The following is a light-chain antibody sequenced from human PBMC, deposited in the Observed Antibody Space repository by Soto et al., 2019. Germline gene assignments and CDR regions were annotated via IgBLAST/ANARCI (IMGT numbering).Light chain of an antibody. CDR1: QSISWW. Sequence: DIQMTQSPSTLSASVGDRVTITCRASQSISWWLAWYQQKPGKAPNLLIYKASTLKSGVPSRFSGSGSGTEFTLTISSLQPDDFATYYCQHYNSYSEAFGQGTKVDIK. J-gene: IGKJ1*01. V-gene: IGKV1-5*03. CDR2: KAS. CDR3: QHYNSYSEA.